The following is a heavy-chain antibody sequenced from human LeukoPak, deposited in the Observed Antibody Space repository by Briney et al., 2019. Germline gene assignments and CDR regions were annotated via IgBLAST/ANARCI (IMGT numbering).Heavy chain of an antibody. CDR2: ISYDGSNK. V-gene: IGHV3-30*18. CDR3: AKVMGSYGRETDY. J-gene: IGHJ4*02. CDR1: GFTFSSYG. Sequence: GGSLRLSCAASGFTFSSYGMHWVRQAPGKGLEWVAVISYDGSNKYYADSVKGRFTISRDNSKNTLYLQMNSLRAEDTAVYYCAKVMGSYGRETDYWGQGTLVTVSS. D-gene: IGHD5-18*01.